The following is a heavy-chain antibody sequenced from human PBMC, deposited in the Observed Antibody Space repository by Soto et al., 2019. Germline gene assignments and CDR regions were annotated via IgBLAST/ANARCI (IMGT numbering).Heavy chain of an antibody. CDR2: IVVGSGNT. Sequence: GASVKVSCKASGFTFTSSAVQWVRQARGQRLEWIGWIVVGSGNTNYAQKFQERVTINRDMSTSTTYKELSSLRSEDTAVYYCAADHTAAAGPPALGIWGQGTMVTVSS. CDR3: AADHTAAAGPPALGI. V-gene: IGHV1-58*01. D-gene: IGHD6-13*01. CDR1: GFTFTSSA. J-gene: IGHJ3*02.